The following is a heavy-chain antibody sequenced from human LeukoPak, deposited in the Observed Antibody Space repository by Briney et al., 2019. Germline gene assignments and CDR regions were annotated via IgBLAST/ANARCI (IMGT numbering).Heavy chain of an antibody. CDR1: GGSISSYY. V-gene: IGHV4-59*08. J-gene: IGHJ5*02. CDR2: IYYSGST. CDR3: TRHAERGGGGYSYGYGWFDP. Sequence: SETLSLTCTVSGGSISSYYWSWIRQPPGKGLEWIGYIYYSGSTNYNPSLKSRVTISVDTSKNQFSLKLSSVTAADTAVYYCTRHAERGGGGYSYGYGWFDPWGQGTLVTVSS. D-gene: IGHD5-18*01.